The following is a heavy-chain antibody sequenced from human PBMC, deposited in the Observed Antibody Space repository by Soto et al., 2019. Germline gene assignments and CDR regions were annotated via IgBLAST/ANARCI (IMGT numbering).Heavy chain of an antibody. CDR3: ARDGGYFDGLPAQTLYYYYYYMDV. D-gene: IGHD3-9*01. V-gene: IGHV3-7*01. Sequence: EVQLVESGGGLVQPGGSLRLSCAASGFTFSSYWMSWVRQAPGKGLEWVANIKQDGSEKYYVDSVKGRFTISRDNAKNSLYLQMKSLRAEDTAVYYCARDGGYFDGLPAQTLYYYYYYMDVWGKGTTVTVSS. CDR1: GFTFSSYW. CDR2: IKQDGSEK. J-gene: IGHJ6*03.